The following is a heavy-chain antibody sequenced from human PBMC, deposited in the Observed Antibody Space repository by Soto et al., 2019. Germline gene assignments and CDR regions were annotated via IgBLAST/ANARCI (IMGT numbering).Heavy chain of an antibody. D-gene: IGHD3-22*01. Sequence: GGSLRLSCAVSGFSVSRYAMNWVRQAPGKGLEWVGRIKSKTDGGTTDYAAPVKGRFTISRDDSKNTLYLQMNSLKTEDTAVYYCTTEGYYYDSSGYYLGYFQHWGQGTLVTVSS. V-gene: IGHV3-15*07. CDR2: IKSKTDGGTT. CDR1: GFSVSRYA. J-gene: IGHJ1*01. CDR3: TTEGYYYDSSGYYLGYFQH.